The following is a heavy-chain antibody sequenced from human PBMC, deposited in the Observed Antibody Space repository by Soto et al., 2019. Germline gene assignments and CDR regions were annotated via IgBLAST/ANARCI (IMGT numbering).Heavy chain of an antibody. J-gene: IGHJ5*02. V-gene: IGHV2-26*01. CDR3: ARYMYSSSWRFDP. CDR1: GFSLSNARMG. D-gene: IGHD6-13*01. CDR2: IFSNDQK. Sequence: QVTLKESGPVLVKPTETLTLTCTVSGFSLSNARMGVSWIRHPPGKALEWLAHIFSNDQKSYSKSLKTRLTISKDTSKSRVVLTMTNMDPVNTATYYFARYMYSSSWRFDPWGQVTLVTVSS.